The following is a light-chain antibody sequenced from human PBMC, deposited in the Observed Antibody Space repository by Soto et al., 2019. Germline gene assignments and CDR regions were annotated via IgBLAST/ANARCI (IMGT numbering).Light chain of an antibody. CDR1: QSVSSY. Sequence: EIVLTQSPATLSLSPGGRATLSCRASQSVSSYLAWYQQKPGQAPRLLIYDASNRATGIPARFSGGGSGTDFTLTISSLEPEDFAVYYCQQRTNWPLTFGPGTRVDIK. CDR2: DAS. J-gene: IGKJ3*01. CDR3: QQRTNWPLT. V-gene: IGKV3-11*01.